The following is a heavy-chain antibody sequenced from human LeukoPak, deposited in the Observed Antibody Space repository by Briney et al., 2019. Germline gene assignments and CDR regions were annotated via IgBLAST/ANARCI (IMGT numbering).Heavy chain of an antibody. CDR1: GYSSTSYW. D-gene: IGHD6-13*01. CDR2: IYPGDSDT. J-gene: IGHJ4*02. CDR3: ATSPRYSRGLFEY. V-gene: IGHV5-51*01. Sequence: LHICSDASGYSSTSYWNCCGRQLPAKGVEWMGIIYPGDSDTTSFQGQVSISADKSINTAYLQWGSLRAADTAMYYCATSPRYSRGLFEYWGQGTLVTVSS.